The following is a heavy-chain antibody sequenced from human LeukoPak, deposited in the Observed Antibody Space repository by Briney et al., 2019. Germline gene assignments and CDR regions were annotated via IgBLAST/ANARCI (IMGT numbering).Heavy chain of an antibody. CDR3: ARLSAVAGGWGAFDI. J-gene: IGHJ3*02. CDR2: IYYGGST. D-gene: IGHD6-19*01. V-gene: IGHV4-59*08. Sequence: SETLSLTCTVSGGSISSYDWSWIRQPPGKGLEWVGYIYYGGSTNYNPSLKSRVTISVDTSKNQFSLKLSSVTAADTAVYYCARLSAVAGGWGAFDIWGQGTMVTVSS. CDR1: GGSISSYD.